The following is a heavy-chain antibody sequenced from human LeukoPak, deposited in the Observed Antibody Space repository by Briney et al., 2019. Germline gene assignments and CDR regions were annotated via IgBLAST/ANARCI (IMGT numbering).Heavy chain of an antibody. D-gene: IGHD1-26*01. CDR1: GFTFRNYE. CDR3: AREDGSQLDY. Sequence: GGSLRLSCATSGFTFRNYEMSWLRQTPGKGLEWVSYISSSGSSTYYAYSVKGRFTISRDNAKSSLCLQVYSLRAGDTAVYYCAREDGSQLDYWGRGALVAASS. CDR2: ISSSGSST. V-gene: IGHV3-48*03. J-gene: IGHJ4*02.